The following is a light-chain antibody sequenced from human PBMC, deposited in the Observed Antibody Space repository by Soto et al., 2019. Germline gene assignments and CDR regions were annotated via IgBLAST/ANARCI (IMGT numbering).Light chain of an antibody. CDR3: QQDGSSALA. V-gene: IGKV3-20*01. J-gene: IGKJ4*01. CDR2: GSS. CDR1: QSVRNNY. Sequence: EIVLTQSPGTLSLSPGERATLACRASQSVRNNYLAWYQQKPGQAPRLLIYGSSSRATGIPNRFSGTESAPDFSRASRSLEPEDFAVYYYQQDGSSALAFGGGTKGVIK.